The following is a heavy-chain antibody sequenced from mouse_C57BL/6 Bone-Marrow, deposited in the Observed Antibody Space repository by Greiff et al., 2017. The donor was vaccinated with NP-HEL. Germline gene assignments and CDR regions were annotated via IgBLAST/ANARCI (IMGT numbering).Heavy chain of an antibody. CDR1: GFNFNDDY. Sequence: VQLQQSGAELVRPGASVKLSCTASGFNFNDDYMPWVKQRPEQGLEWIGYIDPDSGGTEYASKFKGKATLTVDTSSNTAYLQLSSLTSEDSAVYYCTSREYINGAWVAFWGQGTLVTVSA. D-gene: IGHD1-1*01. CDR2: IDPDSGGT. CDR3: TSREYINGAWVAF. J-gene: IGHJ3*01. V-gene: IGHV14-4*01.